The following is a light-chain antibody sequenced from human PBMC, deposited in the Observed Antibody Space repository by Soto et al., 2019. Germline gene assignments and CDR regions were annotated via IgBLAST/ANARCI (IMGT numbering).Light chain of an antibody. CDR2: GAS. J-gene: IGKJ1*01. Sequence: EIVMTQSPASLSVSPGERATLSCRASQSVSSNLAWYHQQPCQAPRLLLYGASTRATGIPARFSGSGSGTEFTLTISSLQSEDFAVYYCQQYNNWPPWTFGQGTKVDIK. V-gene: IGKV3-15*01. CDR1: QSVSSN. CDR3: QQYNNWPPWT.